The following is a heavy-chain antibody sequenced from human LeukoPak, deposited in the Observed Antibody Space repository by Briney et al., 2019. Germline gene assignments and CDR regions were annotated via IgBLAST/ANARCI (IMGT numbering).Heavy chain of an antibody. Sequence: PGGSLRLSCAASGFTLSSYAMSWVRQAPGKGLEWVANIKQDGSEKDYVDSVKGRFTISRDNAKNSLYLQMNSLRAEDTGVYYCARGDTQSKYRQFDSWGQGSLVIVSS. D-gene: IGHD3-16*02. CDR3: ARGDTQSKYRQFDS. J-gene: IGHJ4*02. CDR2: IKQDGSEK. CDR1: GFTLSSYA. V-gene: IGHV3-7*04.